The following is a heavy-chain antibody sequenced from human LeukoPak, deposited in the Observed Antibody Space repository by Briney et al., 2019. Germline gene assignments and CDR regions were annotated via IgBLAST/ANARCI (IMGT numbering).Heavy chain of an antibody. CDR2: IKQDGSEK. J-gene: IGHJ4*02. D-gene: IGHD4-23*01. V-gene: IGHV3-7*01. Sequence: GGSLRLSCVASGFTFSGYYMTWVRQPPGKGLEWVANIKQDGSEKYYVDSVKGRFTISRDNAKNSLFLQMNSLRAEDTAVYYCAREVTPYYWGQGTLVTVSS. CDR3: AREVTPYY. CDR1: GFTFSGYY.